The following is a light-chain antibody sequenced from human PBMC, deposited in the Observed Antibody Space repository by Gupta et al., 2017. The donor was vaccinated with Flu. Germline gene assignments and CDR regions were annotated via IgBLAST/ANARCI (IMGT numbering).Light chain of an antibody. Sequence: GGGNNIDRNGVSWYERKPGQTPVVVVSDDGDRPSGLSGRYSGSSSGSPATLTISRVRAGDEADYYCQVWYSSSDHSNCVFGGGTKLTVL. CDR2: DDG. V-gene: IGLV3-21*02. J-gene: IGLJ3*02. CDR3: QVWYSSSDHSNCV. CDR1: NIDRNG.